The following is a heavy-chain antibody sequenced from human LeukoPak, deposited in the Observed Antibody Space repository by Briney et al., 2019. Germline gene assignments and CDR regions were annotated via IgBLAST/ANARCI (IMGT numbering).Heavy chain of an antibody. V-gene: IGHV3-23*01. Sequence: GGSLRLSCAASGFTFSSYWMSWVRQAPGKGLEWVSAISGSGGSTYYADSVKGRFTISRDNSKNTLYLQMNSLRAEDTAVYYCAKDFYYYDSPFDYWGQGTLVTVSS. CDR2: ISGSGGST. CDR1: GFTFSSYW. CDR3: AKDFYYYDSPFDY. J-gene: IGHJ4*02. D-gene: IGHD3-22*01.